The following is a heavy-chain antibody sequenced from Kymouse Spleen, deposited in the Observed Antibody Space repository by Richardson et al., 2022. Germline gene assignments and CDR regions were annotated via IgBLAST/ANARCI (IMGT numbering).Heavy chain of an antibody. CDR2: ISWNSGSI. CDR3: AKALTTGTGAFDI. CDR1: GFTFDDYA. J-gene: IGHJ3*02. D-gene: IGHD1-1*01. Sequence: EVQLVESGGGLVQPGRSLRLSCAASGFTFDDYAMHWVRQAPGKGLEWVSGISWNSGSIGYADSVKGRFTISRDNAKNSLYLQMNSLRAEDTALYYCAKALTTGTGAFDIWGQGTMVTVSS. V-gene: IGHV3-9*01.